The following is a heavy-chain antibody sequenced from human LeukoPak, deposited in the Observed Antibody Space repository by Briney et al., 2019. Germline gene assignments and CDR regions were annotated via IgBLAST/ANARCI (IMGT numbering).Heavy chain of an antibody. J-gene: IGHJ6*02. CDR1: GFTFSSYS. D-gene: IGHD6-13*01. CDR3: ARSDSPSSWSCMDV. Sequence: KSGGSLRLSCAVSGFTFSSYSMNWVRQAPGKGLERVSYISSSRSTIYYADSVKGRFTISRDNAKNSLYLQMNSLRDEDTAVYYCARSDSPSSWSCMDVWGQGTTVTVSS. V-gene: IGHV3-48*02. CDR2: ISSSRSTI.